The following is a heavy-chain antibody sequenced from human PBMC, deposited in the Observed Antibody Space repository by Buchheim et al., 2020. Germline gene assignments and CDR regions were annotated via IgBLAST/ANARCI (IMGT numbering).Heavy chain of an antibody. CDR3: AWDSLGGSLNWFDP. CDR2: ISSSSSTI. Sequence: ELQLVASGGGLVQPGGSLRLSCAASGFTFSSYSMNWVRQAPGKGLEWVSYISSSSSTIYYADSVKGRFTISRDNAKNSLYLPMNRLRDEDTAVYYCAWDSLGGSLNWFDPWGDVT. J-gene: IGHJ5*02. V-gene: IGHV3-48*02. D-gene: IGHD3-16*01. CDR1: GFTFSSYS.